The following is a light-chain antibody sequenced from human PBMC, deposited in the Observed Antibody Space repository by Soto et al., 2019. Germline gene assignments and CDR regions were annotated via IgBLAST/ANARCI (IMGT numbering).Light chain of an antibody. J-gene: IGKJ1*01. Sequence: EIVLPQSPATLSLSPGERATLSCRASQSVSSYLAWYQQKPGQAPRLLIYDASNRATDSPARFSGSGSGTDFTLTISSLEPEDFAVYYCQQRSNSWTFGQGAKVEIK. CDR3: QQRSNSWT. CDR1: QSVSSY. V-gene: IGKV3-11*01. CDR2: DAS.